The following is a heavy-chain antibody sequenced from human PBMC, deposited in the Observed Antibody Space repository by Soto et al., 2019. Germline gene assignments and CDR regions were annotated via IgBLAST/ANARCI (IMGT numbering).Heavy chain of an antibody. CDR3: ARGFGSIAVAGGRPDGMDV. V-gene: IGHV1-69*06. J-gene: IGHJ6*02. D-gene: IGHD6-19*01. CDR2: IIPIFGTA. CDR1: GGTFSSYA. Sequence: QVQLVQSGAEVKKPGSSVKVSCKASGGTFSSYAISWVRQAPGQGLEWRGGIIPIFGTANYAQKFQGRVTITADKSTSTAYMELSSLRSEDTAVYYCARGFGSIAVAGGRPDGMDVWCQGTTVTVSS.